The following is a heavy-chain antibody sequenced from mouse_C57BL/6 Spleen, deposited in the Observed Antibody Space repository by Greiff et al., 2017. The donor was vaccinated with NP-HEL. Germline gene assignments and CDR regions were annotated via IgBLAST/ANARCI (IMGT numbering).Heavy chain of an antibody. D-gene: IGHD3-3*01. J-gene: IGHJ1*03. CDR1: GFTFSSYG. CDR2: ISSGGSYT. V-gene: IGHV5-6*01. CDR3: ARHEGGGYFDV. Sequence: EVNLVESGGDLVKPGGSLKLSCAASGFTFSSYGMSWVRQTPDKRLEWVATISSGGSYTYYPDSVKGRFTISRDNAKNTLYLQMSSLKSEDTAMYYCARHEGGGYFDVWGTGTTVTVSS.